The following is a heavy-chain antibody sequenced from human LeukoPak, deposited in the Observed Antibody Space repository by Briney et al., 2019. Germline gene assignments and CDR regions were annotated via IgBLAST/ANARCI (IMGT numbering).Heavy chain of an antibody. CDR3: ARYYETDAFDI. Sequence: SETLSLTCTVSGGSISSYYWRWIRQPPGKGLEGIGYIYYSGSTNYNPSLKSRVTISVDTSKNQFSLKLSSVTAADTAVYYCARYYETDAFDIWGQGTMVTVSS. CDR1: GGSISSYY. V-gene: IGHV4-59*01. CDR2: IYYSGST. J-gene: IGHJ3*02. D-gene: IGHD3-22*01.